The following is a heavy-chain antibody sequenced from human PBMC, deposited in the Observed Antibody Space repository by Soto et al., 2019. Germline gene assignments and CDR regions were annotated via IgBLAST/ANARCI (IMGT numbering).Heavy chain of an antibody. CDR1: GFTLRTYT. Sequence: PGGSLRLSCAASGFTLRTYTMNWVRQAPGKGLEWVSSISISSSDRYYADSVRGRFTISRDNAKNALYLQMNSLRADDTAVYYCARDLRAAAGTWGQGTLVTVSS. CDR2: ISISSSDR. J-gene: IGHJ5*02. CDR3: ARDLRAAAGT. V-gene: IGHV3-21*06. D-gene: IGHD6-13*01.